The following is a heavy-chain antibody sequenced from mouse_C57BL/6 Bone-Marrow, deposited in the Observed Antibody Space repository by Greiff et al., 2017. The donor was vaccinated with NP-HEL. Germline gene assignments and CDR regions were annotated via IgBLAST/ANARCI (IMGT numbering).Heavy chain of an antibody. CDR2: ISYDGSN. CDR3: ARGPYYYGSSYDYFDY. D-gene: IGHD1-1*01. J-gene: IGHJ2*01. Sequence: EVKLQESGPGLVKPSQSLSLTCSVTGYSITSGYYWNWIRQFPGNKLEWMGYISYDGSNNYNPSLKNRISITRDTSKNQFFLKLNSVTTEDTATYYCARGPYYYGSSYDYFDYWGQGTTLTVSS. CDR1: GYSITSGYY. V-gene: IGHV3-6*01.